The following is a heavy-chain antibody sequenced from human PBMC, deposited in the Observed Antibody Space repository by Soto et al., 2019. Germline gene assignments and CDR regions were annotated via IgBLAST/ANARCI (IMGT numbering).Heavy chain of an antibody. CDR1: GYSLSSEGIR. CDR2: IDWDDDK. V-gene: IGHV2-70*04. CDR3: ARIIPRYSSGGVCNSVQYFDY. Sequence: SGPTLLNPTQTLTLTCTFSGYSLSSEGIRVSWIRQPPGKGLEWLARIDWDDDKYYSTSLKTRLTISKDTSKNQVVRTMTNMDPVDTATYYCARIIPRYSSGGVCNSVQYFDYWGQGTLVTVSS. J-gene: IGHJ4*02. D-gene: IGHD2-15*01.